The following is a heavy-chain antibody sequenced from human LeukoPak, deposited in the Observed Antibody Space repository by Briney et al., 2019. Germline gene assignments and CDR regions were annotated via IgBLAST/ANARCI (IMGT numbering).Heavy chain of an antibody. D-gene: IGHD5-12*01. CDR3: ASARYNGEDAADFDI. V-gene: IGHV4-4*02. CDR2: IYHSGST. J-gene: IGHJ3*02. Sequence: SGTLSLTCGVSGDSISGSDWWTWVRQPPVKGLEWIGEIYHSGSTNYNPSLKSRVTISADKFKNQFSLKMTSVTAADTAVYYCASARYNGEDAADFDIWGQGTMVTVSS. CDR1: GDSISGSDW.